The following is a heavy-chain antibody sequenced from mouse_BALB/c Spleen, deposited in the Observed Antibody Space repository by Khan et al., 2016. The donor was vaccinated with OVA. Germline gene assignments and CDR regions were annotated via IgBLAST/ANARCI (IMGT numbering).Heavy chain of an antibody. V-gene: IGHV1S135*01. CDR2: IDPFNGGT. D-gene: IGHD2-2*01. CDR3: ARHGYVSWFAY. Sequence: LQQSGPELMKPGASVKISCKASGYSFTSYYIHWVKQSPGKSLEWIGYIDPFNGGTSYNTKFKGKATLTVDKSSSTAYMHLSSLTSDDSAVYYWARHGYVSWFAYWGQGTLVTVSA. J-gene: IGHJ3*01. CDR1: GYSFTSYY.